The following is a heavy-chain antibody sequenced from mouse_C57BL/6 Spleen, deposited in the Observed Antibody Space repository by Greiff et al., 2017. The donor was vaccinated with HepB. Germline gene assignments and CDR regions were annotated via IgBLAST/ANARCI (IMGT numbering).Heavy chain of an antibody. J-gene: IGHJ3*01. D-gene: IGHD2-3*01. Sequence: EVMLVESGAELVRPGASVKLSCTASGFNIKDDYMHWVKQRPEQGLEWIGWIDPENGDTEYASKFQGKATITADTSSNTAYLQLSSLTSEDTAVYYCTTFYDGYYGEAYWGQGTLVTVSA. V-gene: IGHV14-4*01. CDR1: GFNIKDDY. CDR2: IDPENGDT. CDR3: TTFYDGYYGEAY.